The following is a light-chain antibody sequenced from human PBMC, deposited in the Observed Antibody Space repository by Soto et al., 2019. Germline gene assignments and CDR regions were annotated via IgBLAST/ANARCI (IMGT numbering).Light chain of an antibody. CDR1: QSVSSSY. Sequence: VVLTWCPGTLSLSSGERATLSCRASQSVSSSYLALYQQKPGQAPRLLIHGASSRATGIPDRFSGSGSGTDFTLTISILEPEDFAVYCCQQFGRPSRTFGQGTKVDI. CDR3: QQFGRPSRT. J-gene: IGKJ1*01. V-gene: IGKV3-20*01. CDR2: GAS.